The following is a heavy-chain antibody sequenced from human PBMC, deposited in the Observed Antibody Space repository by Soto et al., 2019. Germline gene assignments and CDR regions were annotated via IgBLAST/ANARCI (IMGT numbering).Heavy chain of an antibody. CDR1: SGSISTGNW. Sequence: QVELQESGPRLVKSSGTLSLTCEVSSGSISTGNWWSWVRQPPGKGLEGIGEIYYTGATNYNPSLKSRVTMTIDKSKDQFSLILTSATAADTAVYYSARVFSSGSGWMYYFDFWGQGILVSVSS. V-gene: IGHV4-4*02. D-gene: IGHD6-25*01. J-gene: IGHJ4*02. CDR2: IYYTGAT. CDR3: ARVFSSGSGWMYYFDF.